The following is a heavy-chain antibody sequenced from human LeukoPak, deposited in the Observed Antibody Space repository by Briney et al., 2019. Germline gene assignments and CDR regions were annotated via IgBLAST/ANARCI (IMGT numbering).Heavy chain of an antibody. CDR3: ARVSPDYYDGSGYFDY. V-gene: IGHV3-66*01. CDR1: GFTVSSNY. Sequence: GGSLRLSCAASGFTVSSNYMSWVRQAPGKGLEWVSVIYSGGSTYYADSVKGRFTISRDNSKNTLYLQMNSLRAEDTAVYYCARVSPDYYDGSGYFDYWGQGTLVTVSS. D-gene: IGHD3-22*01. CDR2: IYSGGST. J-gene: IGHJ4*02.